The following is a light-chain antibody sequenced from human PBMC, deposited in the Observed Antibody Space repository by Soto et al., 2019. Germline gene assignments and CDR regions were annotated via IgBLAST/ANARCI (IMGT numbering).Light chain of an antibody. CDR1: QATSKY. Sequence: DIQMTQSPSSLSASLGDRITITCQARQATSKYLHWYHQRPGKAPILVFHDASNLEAGPPSRFSGAGSGTSFTLTLSSLLPEDIGTYFCQQYNNLPYTFGQGTKLDIK. V-gene: IGKV1-33*01. CDR2: DAS. CDR3: QQYNNLPYT. J-gene: IGKJ2*01.